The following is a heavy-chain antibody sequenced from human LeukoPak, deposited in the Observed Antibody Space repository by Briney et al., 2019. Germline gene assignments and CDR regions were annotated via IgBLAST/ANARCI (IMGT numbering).Heavy chain of an antibody. CDR2: INPNSGGT. V-gene: IGHV1-2*04. CDR1: GYTFTGHY. CDR3: ARGEGWIQLWADYYGMDV. J-gene: IGHJ6*04. Sequence: ASVKVSCKASGYTFTGHYMHWVRQAPGQGLDWMGWINPNSGGTNYAQKFQGWVTMTRDTSISTAYMELSRLRSDDTAVYYCARGEGWIQLWADYYGMDVWGKGTTVTVSS. D-gene: IGHD5-18*01.